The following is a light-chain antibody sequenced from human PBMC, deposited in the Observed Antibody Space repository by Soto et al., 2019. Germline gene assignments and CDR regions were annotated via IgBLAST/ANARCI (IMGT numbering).Light chain of an antibody. CDR3: QQANSFPFT. Sequence: DIQMSQSPSSVSASVGDRVTITCRASQGINRWLAWYQQKPGKAPKLLIYVASSLQSGVPSRFSGSGSGTDFTLTIDSLQPEDFATYYCQQANSFPFTFGPGTKVDIK. CDR2: VAS. J-gene: IGKJ3*01. CDR1: QGINRW. V-gene: IGKV1-12*01.